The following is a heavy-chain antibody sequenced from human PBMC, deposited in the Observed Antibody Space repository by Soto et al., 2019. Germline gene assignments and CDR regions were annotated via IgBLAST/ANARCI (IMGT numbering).Heavy chain of an antibody. J-gene: IGHJ3*02. Sequence: QVQLVESGGGVVQPGRSLRLSCAASGFTFSSYGMHWVRQAPGKGLEWVAVISYDGSNKYYADSVKGRFTISRDNSKNTLYLQRNSLRAEDTAVYYCARTDSSSWYLGDAFEIWGQGTMVTVSS. CDR2: ISYDGSNK. D-gene: IGHD6-13*01. CDR3: ARTDSSSWYLGDAFEI. CDR1: GFTFSSYG. V-gene: IGHV3-30*03.